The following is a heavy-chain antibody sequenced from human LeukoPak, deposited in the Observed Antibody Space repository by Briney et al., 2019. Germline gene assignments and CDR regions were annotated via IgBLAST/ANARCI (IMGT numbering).Heavy chain of an antibody. J-gene: IGHJ3*02. CDR1: GFTFSSYG. CDR3: AKDMDSSGYVLDAFDI. Sequence: GGSLRLSCAASGFTFSSYGMHWVRQAPGKGLEWVAFIRYDGSNKYYADSVKGRFTISRDNSKDTLYLQMNSLRAEDTAVYYCAKDMDSSGYVLDAFDIWGQGTMVTVSS. V-gene: IGHV3-30*02. CDR2: IRYDGSNK. D-gene: IGHD3-22*01.